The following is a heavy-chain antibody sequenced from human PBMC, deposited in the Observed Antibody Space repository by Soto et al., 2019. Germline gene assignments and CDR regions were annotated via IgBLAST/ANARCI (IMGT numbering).Heavy chain of an antibody. V-gene: IGHV5-51*01. CDR2: IYPRDSDT. CDR1: GYSFTSYW. CDR3: AKPIRDGYNFHPFDY. Sequence: GESLKISCKGSGYSFTSYWIGWVRQMPWKGLEWMGIIYPRDSDTRYSPSFQGQVTISADKSISTAYLQWSSLKASDTAMYYCAKPIRDGYNFHPFDYWGQGTLVTVSS. D-gene: IGHD5-12*01. J-gene: IGHJ4*02.